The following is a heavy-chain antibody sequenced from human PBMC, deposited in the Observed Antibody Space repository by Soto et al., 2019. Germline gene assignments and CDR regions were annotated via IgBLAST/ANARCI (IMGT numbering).Heavy chain of an antibody. Sequence: SQTLSLTCAISGDSVSANSAAWNSTRQSPSRGLEWLGRTYYRSKWNFDYAESVKSRMTITPDTSTNQYSLQLNSVTAADTAVYYCARVVAAAEAVRGRGMDVCCQGTTVTSP. D-gene: IGHD6-13*01. CDR3: ARVVAAAEAVRGRGMDV. CDR1: GDSVSANSAA. J-gene: IGHJ6*02. V-gene: IGHV6-1*01. CDR2: TYYRSKWNF.